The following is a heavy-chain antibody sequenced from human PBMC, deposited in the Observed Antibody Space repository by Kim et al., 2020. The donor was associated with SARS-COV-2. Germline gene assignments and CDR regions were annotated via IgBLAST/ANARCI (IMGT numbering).Heavy chain of an antibody. V-gene: IGHV3-23*01. CDR1: GFTFSSYA. CDR3: ANGWGGVSLTHFDY. CDR2: ISGSGGST. D-gene: IGHD3-16*01. Sequence: GGSLRLSCAASGFTFSSYAMSWVRQAPGKGLEWVSAISGSGGSTYYADSVKGRFTISRDNSKNTLYLQMNSLRAEDTAVYYCANGWGGVSLTHFDYWGQGTLVTVSS. J-gene: IGHJ4*02.